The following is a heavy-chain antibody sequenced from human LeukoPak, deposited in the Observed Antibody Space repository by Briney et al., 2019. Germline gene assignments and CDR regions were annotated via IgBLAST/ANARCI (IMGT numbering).Heavy chain of an antibody. CDR3: ARESYCSGGSCYSGRAFDI. CDR2: INWNSDSI. J-gene: IGHJ3*02. D-gene: IGHD2-15*01. Sequence: GGSLRLSCAVSGFTFDDYAMHWVRQVPGKGLEWVSGINWNSDSIGYADSVKGRFTTSRDNAKNSLYLQMNSLRAGDTAVYYCARESYCSGGSCYSGRAFDIWGQGTMVTVSS. CDR1: GFTFDDYA. V-gene: IGHV3-9*01.